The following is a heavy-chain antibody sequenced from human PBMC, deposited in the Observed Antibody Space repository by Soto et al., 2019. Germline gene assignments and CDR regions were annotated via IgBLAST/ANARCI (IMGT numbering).Heavy chain of an antibody. CDR3: ASHPGGSGSYYLNAFDI. D-gene: IGHD1-26*01. Sequence: SETLSLTCAVSGGSISSSNWWSWVRQPPGKGLEWIGEIYHSGSTNYNPSLKSRVTISVDKSKNQFSLKLSSVTAADTAVYYCASHPGGSGSYYLNAFDIWGQGTMVTVSS. J-gene: IGHJ3*02. CDR2: IYHSGST. V-gene: IGHV4-4*02. CDR1: GGSISSSNW.